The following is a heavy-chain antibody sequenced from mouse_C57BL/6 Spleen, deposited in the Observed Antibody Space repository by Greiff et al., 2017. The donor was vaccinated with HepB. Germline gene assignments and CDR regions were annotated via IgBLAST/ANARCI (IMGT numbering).Heavy chain of an antibody. J-gene: IGHJ4*01. CDR2: INPSNGGT. V-gene: IGHV1-53*01. CDR3: ARRGKDDEGYAMDY. Sequence: QVHVKQPGTELVKPGASVKLSCKASGYTFTSYWMHWVKQRPGQGLEWIGNINPSNGGTNYNEKFKSKATLTVDKSSSTAYMQLSSLTSEDSAVYYCARRGKDDEGYAMDYWGQGTSVTVSS. CDR1: GYTFTSYW. D-gene: IGHD2-12*01.